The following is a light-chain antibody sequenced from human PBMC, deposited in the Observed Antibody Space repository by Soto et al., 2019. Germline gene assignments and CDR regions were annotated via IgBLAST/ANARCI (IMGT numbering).Light chain of an antibody. V-gene: IGKV1-5*01. CDR3: QQYNSFWT. CDR2: DAS. J-gene: IGKJ1*01. CDR1: HSISSW. Sequence: DIQMTQSPSNLSASVGDRVTITCRASHSISSWLAWYQQKPGKAPKLLIYDASSLESGVPSRFSGSGSGTEFTLTISSLQPDDFATYYCQQYNSFWTFGQGTKVDIK.